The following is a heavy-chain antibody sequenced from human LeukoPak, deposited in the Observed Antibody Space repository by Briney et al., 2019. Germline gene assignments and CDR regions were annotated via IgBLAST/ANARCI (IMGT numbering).Heavy chain of an antibody. CDR1: GFTFSSYG. J-gene: IGHJ1*01. D-gene: IGHD3-16*01. V-gene: IGHV3-23*01. CDR2: ISPSGGIT. Sequence: GGSLRLSCAASGFTFSSYGMHWVRQAPGKGLEWVSGISPSGGITYYTDSVKGRFTISRDNSKNTVSLQMNSLRGEDTAVYYCAKDDAWGRYKDWGQGTLVTVSS. CDR3: AKDDAWGRYKD.